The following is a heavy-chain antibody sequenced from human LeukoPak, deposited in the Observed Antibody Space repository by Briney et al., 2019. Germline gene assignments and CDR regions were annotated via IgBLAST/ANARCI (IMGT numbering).Heavy chain of an antibody. CDR3: ARYIGYFTI. V-gene: IGHV4-31*11. J-gene: IGHJ4*02. CDR2: IYYSGST. Sequence: SSETLSLTCAVYGGSFSGYYWSWIRQHPGKGLEWIGYIYYSGSTYYNPSLKSRVTISVDTSKNQFSLKLSSVTAADTAVYYCARYIGYFTIWGQGTLVTVSS. D-gene: IGHD2/OR15-2a*01. CDR1: GGSFSGYY.